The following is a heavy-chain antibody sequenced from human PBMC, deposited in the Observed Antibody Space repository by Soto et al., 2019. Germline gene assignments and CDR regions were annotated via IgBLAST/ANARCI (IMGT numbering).Heavy chain of an antibody. D-gene: IGHD3-10*01. CDR1: GGSISSGGYY. Sequence: QVQLQESGPGLVKPSQTLSLTCTVSGGSISSGGYYWSWIRQHPGKGLEWIGYVYYSGSTYYNPSLKSRVTISVDTSKNQFSLKLSSVTAADTAVYYCARDATLYGSGRGWFDPWGQGTLVTVSS. V-gene: IGHV4-31*03. J-gene: IGHJ5*02. CDR3: ARDATLYGSGRGWFDP. CDR2: VYYSGST.